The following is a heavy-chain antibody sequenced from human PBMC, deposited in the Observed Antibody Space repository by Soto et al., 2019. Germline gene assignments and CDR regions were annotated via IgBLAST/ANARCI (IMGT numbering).Heavy chain of an antibody. J-gene: IGHJ4*02. D-gene: IGHD4-17*01. CDR3: ARDPRYGDYPVWTN. V-gene: IGHV4-31*03. CDR1: WGSSIGGGYY. CDR2: IYYSGST. Sequence: SQTLCLTCTVAWGSSIGGGYYRSWIRQHPGKGLEWIGYIYYSGSTYYNPSLKSRVTISVDTSKNQFSLKLSSVTAADTAVYYCARDPRYGDYPVWTNWGQGTLVTVSS.